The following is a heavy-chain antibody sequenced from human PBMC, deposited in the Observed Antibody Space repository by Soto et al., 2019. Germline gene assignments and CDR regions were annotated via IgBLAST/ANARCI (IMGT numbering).Heavy chain of an antibody. CDR2: ISAYNGNT. V-gene: IGHV1-18*01. D-gene: IGHD3-9*01. Sequence: ASVKVSCKASGYTFTSYGISWVRQAPGQGLEWMGWISAYNGNTNYAQKLQGRVTMTTDTSTSTAYMELRSLRSDDTAVYYCARVKPVYFNFFANAFDIGGQGTMAPVSS. CDR1: GYTFTSYG. CDR3: ARVKPVYFNFFANAFDI. J-gene: IGHJ3*02.